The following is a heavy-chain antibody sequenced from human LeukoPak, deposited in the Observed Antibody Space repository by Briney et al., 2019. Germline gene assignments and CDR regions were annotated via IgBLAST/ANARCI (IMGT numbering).Heavy chain of an antibody. D-gene: IGHD6-6*01. CDR2: IYYSGST. CDR3: ARDSIAARGRAFDY. CDR1: GGSISSYY. V-gene: IGHV4-59*01. Sequence: SETLSLTCTVSGGSISSYYWSWIRQPPGKGLEWIGYIYYSGSTNYNPSLKSRVTISVDTSKNQFSLKLSSVTAADTAVYYCARDSIAARGRAFDYWGQGTLVNVSS. J-gene: IGHJ4*02.